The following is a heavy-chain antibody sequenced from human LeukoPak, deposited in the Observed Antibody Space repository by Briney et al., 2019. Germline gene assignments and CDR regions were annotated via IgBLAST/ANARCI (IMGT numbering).Heavy chain of an antibody. CDR2: IIPIFGTA. CDR3: AGTYTANSYYYYYGMDV. J-gene: IGHJ6*02. CDR1: GGTFISYA. Sequence: ASVKVSCKASGGTFISYAISWVRQAPGQGLEWMGGIIPIFGTANYAQKFQGRVTITADESTSTAYMELSSLRSEDTAVYYCAGTYTANSYYYYYGMDVWGQGTTVTVSS. D-gene: IGHD5-18*01. V-gene: IGHV1-69*01.